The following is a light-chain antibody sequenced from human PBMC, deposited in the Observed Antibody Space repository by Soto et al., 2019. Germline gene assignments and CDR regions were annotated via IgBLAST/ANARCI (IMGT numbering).Light chain of an antibody. V-gene: IGLV2-14*01. CDR1: SSDVGGYKY. J-gene: IGLJ2*01. Sequence: QSVLTQPASVSGSPGQSITISCTGTSSDVGGYKYVSWYQQHPGKAPKLMIYEVRNRPSGVSNRFSGSKSGNTASLTISGLQAEDEADYYCSSYTGSSTYVVFGGGTKLTVL. CDR3: SSYTGSSTYVV. CDR2: EVR.